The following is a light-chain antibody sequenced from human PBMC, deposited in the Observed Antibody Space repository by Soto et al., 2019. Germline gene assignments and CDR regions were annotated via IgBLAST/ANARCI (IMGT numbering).Light chain of an antibody. CDR3: HQYGSSPGLFT. CDR1: QSITNSY. Sequence: EIVLTQSPGTLSLSPGERATLSCRASQSITNSYLAWYQQKPGQAPRLLIYGASSRATGIPDRFSGGGSGADFTLTISRLEPEDFGVYYCHQYGSSPGLFTFGPATKVDVK. J-gene: IGKJ3*01. V-gene: IGKV3-20*01. CDR2: GAS.